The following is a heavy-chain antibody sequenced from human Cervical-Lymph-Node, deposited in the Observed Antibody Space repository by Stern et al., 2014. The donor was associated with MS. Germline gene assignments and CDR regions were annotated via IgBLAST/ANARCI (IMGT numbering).Heavy chain of an antibody. V-gene: IGHV4-59*01. CDR2: IYYRGNT. J-gene: IGHJ5*02. CDR3: ARATDL. CDR1: GASITSYY. Sequence: VQLEESGPGLLRPSETLSLTCTVSGASITSYYWSWIRQPPGKGLEWIGYIYYRGNTNYNASLMGRVAISIGTSKTQFSLRLSSVTAADTAVYYCARATDLWGQGTLVTVSS.